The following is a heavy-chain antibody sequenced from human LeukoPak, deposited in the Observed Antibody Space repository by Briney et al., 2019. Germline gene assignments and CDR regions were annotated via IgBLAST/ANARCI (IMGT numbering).Heavy chain of an antibody. CDR3: ARDPVVDYGGRPVDY. J-gene: IGHJ4*02. CDR1: GYTFTSYG. Sequence: ASVKVSCKASGYTFTSYGISWVRQAPGQGLEWMGWISAYNGNTNYAQKLQGRVTMTTDTSTSTAYMELRSLRSDDTAVYYCARDPVVDYGGRPVDYWGQGTLVTVSS. V-gene: IGHV1-18*01. D-gene: IGHD4-23*01. CDR2: ISAYNGNT.